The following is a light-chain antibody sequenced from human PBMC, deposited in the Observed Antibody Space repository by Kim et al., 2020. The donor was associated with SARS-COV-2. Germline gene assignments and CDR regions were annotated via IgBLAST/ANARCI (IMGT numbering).Light chain of an antibody. Sequence: DIVMTQSPDSLAVSLGERATINCKSSQSVLYSSNNKNYLAWYQQKPGQPPKLLIYWASTRESGVPDRFSGSGSGTDFTLTISSLQAEDVAVYYCQQYYSPRRRTFGQGTKVDIK. CDR1: QSVLYSSNNKNY. J-gene: IGKJ1*01. V-gene: IGKV4-1*01. CDR3: QQYYSPRRRT. CDR2: WAS.